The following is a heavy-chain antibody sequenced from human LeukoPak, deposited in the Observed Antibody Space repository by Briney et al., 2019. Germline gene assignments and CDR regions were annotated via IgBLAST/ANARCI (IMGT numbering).Heavy chain of an antibody. J-gene: IGHJ5*02. CDR3: ARNGYCSGISCYASNWFDP. Sequence: PGGSLRLSWAASGFTFSSYEMNWVRQAPGKGLEWVSYISNSGSTIYYADSVKGRFTISRDNAKNSLYLQMNSLRAEDTAVYYCARNGYCSGISCYASNWFDPWGQGTLVTVSS. CDR1: GFTFSSYE. D-gene: IGHD2-2*03. V-gene: IGHV3-48*03. CDR2: ISNSGSTI.